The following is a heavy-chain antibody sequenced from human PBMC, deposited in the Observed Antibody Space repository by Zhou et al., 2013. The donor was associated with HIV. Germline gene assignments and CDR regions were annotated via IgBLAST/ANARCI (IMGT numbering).Heavy chain of an antibody. Sequence: VQLVESGGGLVQSGGSLRLSCAASGFTFSNYEMNWVRQAPGKGLEWVSHISSSGSSIYYADSVKGRFTISRHNAKNSLYLQMNSLRAADTAVYYCARGMVTGIPYWYFDLWGRGTLVTVSS. J-gene: IGHJ2*01. CDR3: ARGMVTGIPYWYFDL. CDR2: ISSSGSSI. D-gene: IGHD2-21*02. CDR1: GFTFSNYE. V-gene: IGHV3-48*03.